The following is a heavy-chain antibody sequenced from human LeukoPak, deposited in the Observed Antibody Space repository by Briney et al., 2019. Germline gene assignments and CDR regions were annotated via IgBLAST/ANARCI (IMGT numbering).Heavy chain of an antibody. D-gene: IGHD4-23*01. Sequence: SVKVSCKASGGTFSSYAISWVRQAPGQGLEWMGGIIPIFGTANYAQKFRGRVTITADESTSTAYMELSSLRSEDTAVYYCARVGKRYYYYGMDVWGQGTTVTVSS. CDR1: GGTFSSYA. V-gene: IGHV1-69*01. CDR2: IIPIFGTA. J-gene: IGHJ6*02. CDR3: ARVGKRYYYYGMDV.